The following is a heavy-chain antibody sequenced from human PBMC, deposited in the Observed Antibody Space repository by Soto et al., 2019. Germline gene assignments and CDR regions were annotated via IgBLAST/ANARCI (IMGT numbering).Heavy chain of an antibody. V-gene: IGHV3-23*01. J-gene: IGHJ4*02. CDR3: ANGYYDRPSDY. D-gene: IGHD3-3*01. CDR2: ISGSGGST. CDR1: GFTFSSYA. Sequence: GGSLRLSCAASGFTFSSYAMSWVRQAPGKGLEWVSAISGSGGSTYYADSVKGRFTISRDNSKNTLYLQMNSLRAEDTAVYDCANGYYDRPSDYWGQGTLVTGSS.